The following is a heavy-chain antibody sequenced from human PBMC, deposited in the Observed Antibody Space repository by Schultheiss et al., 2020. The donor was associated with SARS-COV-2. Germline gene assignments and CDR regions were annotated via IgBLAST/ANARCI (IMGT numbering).Heavy chain of an antibody. J-gene: IGHJ4*02. CDR2: INHSGST. Sequence: LETLSLTCAVSGYSISSGYYWGWIRQPPGKGLEWIGEINHSGSTNYNPSLKSRVTMSVDTSKNQFSLKLSSVTAADTAVYYCARAPTGVPDYWGQGTLVTVSS. D-gene: IGHD7-27*01. CDR3: ARAPTGVPDY. CDR1: GYSISSGYY. V-gene: IGHV4-38-2*01.